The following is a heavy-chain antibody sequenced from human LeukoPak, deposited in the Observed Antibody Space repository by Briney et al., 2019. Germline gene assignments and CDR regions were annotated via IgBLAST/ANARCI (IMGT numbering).Heavy chain of an antibody. Sequence: GGSLRLSCAASGFTFSSYEMSWVRQAPGKGLEWVSYISSSGSTIYYADSVKGRFTISRDSAKNSLYLQMNTLRAEDTAVYYCARDRGNDYNSYFFDYWGQGILVTVSS. CDR2: ISSSGSTI. CDR1: GFTFSSYE. CDR3: ARDRGNDYNSYFFDY. D-gene: IGHD5-24*01. J-gene: IGHJ4*02. V-gene: IGHV3-48*03.